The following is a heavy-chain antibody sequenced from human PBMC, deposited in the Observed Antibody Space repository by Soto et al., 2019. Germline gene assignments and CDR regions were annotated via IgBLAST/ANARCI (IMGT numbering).Heavy chain of an antibody. CDR3: ARRRRIEAAGKSYSYYYAMDV. D-gene: IGHD6-13*01. CDR2: IDPSDSYT. J-gene: IGHJ6*02. CDR1: GYSFTSYW. Sequence: GESLKISCKGSGYSFTSYWISWVRQMPGKGLEWMGRIDPSDSYTNYSPSFQGHVTISADKSISTAYLQWSSLKASDTAMYYCARRRRIEAAGKSYSYYYAMDVWGQGTTVTVSS. V-gene: IGHV5-10-1*01.